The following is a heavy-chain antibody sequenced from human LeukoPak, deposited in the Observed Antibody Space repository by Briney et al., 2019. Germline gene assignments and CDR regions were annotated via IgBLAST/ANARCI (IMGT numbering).Heavy chain of an antibody. D-gene: IGHD3-10*01. CDR1: GGSTSSYY. CDR3: ARLYYYGSGSYYKALGYGMDV. CDR2: IYYSGST. V-gene: IGHV4-59*06. Sequence: ASETLSLTCTVSGGSTSSYYWSWIRQPAGKGLEWIGYIYYSGSTYYNPSLKSRVTISVDTSKNQFSLKLSSVTAADTAVYYCARLYYYGSGSYYKALGYGMDVWGQGTTVTVSS. J-gene: IGHJ6*02.